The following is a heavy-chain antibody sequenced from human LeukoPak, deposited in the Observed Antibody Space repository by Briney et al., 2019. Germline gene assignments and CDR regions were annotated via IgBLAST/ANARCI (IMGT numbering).Heavy chain of an antibody. CDR3: ARGVVPAARVYYYYYMDA. Sequence: KPSETLSLTCAVYGGSFSGYYWSWIRQPAGKGLEWIGRIYTSGSTNYNPSLKSRVTISVDTSKNQFSLKLSSVTAADTAMYYCARGVVPAARVYYYYYMDAWGKGTAVTVSS. CDR1: GGSFSGYY. CDR2: IYTSGST. D-gene: IGHD2-2*01. J-gene: IGHJ6*03. V-gene: IGHV4-59*10.